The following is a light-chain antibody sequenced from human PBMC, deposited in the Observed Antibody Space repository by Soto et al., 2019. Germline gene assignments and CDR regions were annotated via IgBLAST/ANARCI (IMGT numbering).Light chain of an antibody. V-gene: IGLV2-14*01. CDR3: SSYTSDSTYV. J-gene: IGLJ1*01. CDR2: EVS. CDR1: TSNIGSTSNIGSDY. Sequence: QTVVTQPPSASGTPGQRVTISCSGSTSNIGSTSNIGSDYVYWYQQLPGTAPKLVIYEVSDRPSGVSSRFSGSKSGNTASLTISGLQAEDEADYYCSSYTSDSTYVFGTGTQLTVL.